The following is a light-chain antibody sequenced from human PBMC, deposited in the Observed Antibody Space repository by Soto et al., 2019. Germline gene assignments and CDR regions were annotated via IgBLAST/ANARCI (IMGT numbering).Light chain of an antibody. CDR3: QQRSNWPPT. Sequence: EIVLTQSPATLSLSPGERATLSCRASQIVSSYLAWYQQKPGQAPRLLIYDASNSATGIPARFSGSGSGTDFTLTISILEPEDFAVYYCQQRSNWPPTFGQGTKVEIK. CDR1: QIVSSY. CDR2: DAS. J-gene: IGKJ1*01. V-gene: IGKV3-11*01.